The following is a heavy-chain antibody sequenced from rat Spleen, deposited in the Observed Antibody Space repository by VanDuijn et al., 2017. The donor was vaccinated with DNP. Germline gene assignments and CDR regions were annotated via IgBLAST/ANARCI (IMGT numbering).Heavy chain of an antibody. D-gene: IGHD1-2*01. J-gene: IGHJ3*01. V-gene: IGHV5-29*01. CDR3: ASEVITIAAISPFAY. CDR2: ISYDGSST. Sequence: EVQLVESDGGLVQPGRSLKLSCAASGFTFSDYYMAWVRQASTKGLEWVATISYDGSSTYYRDSVKGRFTISRDNAKSTLYLQMDSLRSEDTATYYCASEVITIAAISPFAYWGQGTLVTVSS. CDR1: GFTFSDYY.